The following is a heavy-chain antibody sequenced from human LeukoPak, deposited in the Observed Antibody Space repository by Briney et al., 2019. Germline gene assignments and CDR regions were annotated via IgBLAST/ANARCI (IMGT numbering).Heavy chain of an antibody. Sequence: PGGSLRLSCAASGFTFSSYGIHWVRQAPGKGLEWVAVIWYDGSNKYYADSVKGRFTISRDNSKNTLYLQMNSLRAEGTAVYYCARDSSDYGDYGYYFDYWGQGTLVTVSS. J-gene: IGHJ4*02. CDR3: ARDSSDYGDYGYYFDY. D-gene: IGHD4-17*01. V-gene: IGHV3-33*01. CDR2: IWYDGSNK. CDR1: GFTFSSYG.